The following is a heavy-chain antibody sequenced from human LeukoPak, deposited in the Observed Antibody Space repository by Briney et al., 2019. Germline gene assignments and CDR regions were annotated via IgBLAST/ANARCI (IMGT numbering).Heavy chain of an antibody. CDR1: GFTFSSYW. D-gene: IGHD6-19*01. CDR2: INNDGSST. CDR3: ATGIAVAGTRAFDI. J-gene: IGHJ3*02. V-gene: IGHV3-74*01. Sequence: PGGSLRLSCAASGFTFSSYWMQWVRQAPGKGLVWVSRINNDGSSTTSADSVKGRFTISRDNAKNTLYLQMNSLRAEDTAVYYCATGIAVAGTRAFDIWGQGTMVTVSS.